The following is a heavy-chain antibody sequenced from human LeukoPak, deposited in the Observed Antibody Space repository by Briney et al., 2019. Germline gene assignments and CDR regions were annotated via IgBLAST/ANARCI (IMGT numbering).Heavy chain of an antibody. CDR1: GGSFSGYY. V-gene: IGHV4-34*01. J-gene: IGHJ6*02. D-gene: IGHD5/OR15-5a*01. CDR2: MNHSGST. Sequence: SSETLSLTCAVYGGSFSGYYWSWIRQPPGKGLEWIGEMNHSGSTNYNPSLKSRVTMSVDTSKNQFSLSLSSLTAADTAVYYCARVASKGGMAVWGQGTTVIVSS. CDR3: ARVASKGGMAV.